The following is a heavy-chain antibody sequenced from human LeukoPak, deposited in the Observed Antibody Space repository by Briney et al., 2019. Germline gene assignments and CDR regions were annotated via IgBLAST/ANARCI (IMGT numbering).Heavy chain of an antibody. CDR1: GYTFTSYY. CDR2: INPSGGST. J-gene: IGHJ6*03. V-gene: IGHV1-46*01. D-gene: IGHD4-17*01. CDR3: ARGGLYGDYDYYYCIDV. Sequence: GASVKVSCKASGYTFTSYYMHWVRQAPGQGLEWMGIINPSGGSTRYAQKFQGRVTMTRDMSTSTVYMELSSLRSEDTAVYYCARGGLYGDYDYYYCIDVWGKGTTVTVSS.